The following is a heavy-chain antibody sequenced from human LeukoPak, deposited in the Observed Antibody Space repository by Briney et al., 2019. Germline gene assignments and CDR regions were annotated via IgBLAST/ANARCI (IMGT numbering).Heavy chain of an antibody. CDR2: ISSSGSTI. D-gene: IGHD6-13*01. Sequence: GGSLRLSCAASGFTFSSYEMNWVRQAPGQGQERVSYISSSGSTIYYADSVKRRLTIPRDNAKNSLYLQMNSLRAEDTAVYYCARHSIAAAGLLYYYYYMDVWGKGTTVTVSS. V-gene: IGHV3-48*03. J-gene: IGHJ6*03. CDR3: ARHSIAAAGLLYYYYYMDV. CDR1: GFTFSSYE.